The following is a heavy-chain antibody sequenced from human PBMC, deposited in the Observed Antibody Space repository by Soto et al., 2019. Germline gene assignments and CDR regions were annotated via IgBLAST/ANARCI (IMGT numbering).Heavy chain of an antibody. CDR2: INPNSGGT. CDR1: GYTFTGYY. Sequence: ASVKVSCKDSGYTFTGYYMHWVRQAPGQGLEWMGWINPNSGGTNYAQKFQGWVTMTRDTSISTAYMELSRLRSDDTAVYYCARENDFWVSYGTYHYYMDVWGKGTTVTVSS. J-gene: IGHJ6*03. CDR3: ARENDFWVSYGTYHYYMDV. V-gene: IGHV1-2*04. D-gene: IGHD3-3*01.